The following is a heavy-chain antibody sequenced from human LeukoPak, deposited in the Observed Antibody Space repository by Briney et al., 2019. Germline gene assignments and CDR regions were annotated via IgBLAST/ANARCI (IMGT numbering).Heavy chain of an antibody. D-gene: IGHD5-18*01. CDR1: GNYW. Sequence: GGSLRLSCAASGNYWMHWVRQAPGKGLEWVSYISSTSSTIYYADSVKGRFTISRDNAKNSLYLQMNSLRDEDTAVYYCARDSSYGVYFDYWGQGTLVTVSS. J-gene: IGHJ4*02. CDR2: ISSTSSTI. CDR3: ARDSSYGVYFDY. V-gene: IGHV3-48*02.